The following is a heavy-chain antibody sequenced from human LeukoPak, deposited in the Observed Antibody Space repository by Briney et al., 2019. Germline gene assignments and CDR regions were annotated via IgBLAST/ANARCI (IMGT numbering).Heavy chain of an antibody. J-gene: IGHJ3*02. D-gene: IGHD3-10*01. Sequence: GASVKVSCKVSGYTLTELSMHWVRQAPGKGLEWMGGFDPEDGETIYAQKFQGRVTMTEDTSTDTAYMELSSLRSGDTAVYYCATVLHSMVREPNAFDIWGQGTMVTVSS. CDR1: GYTLTELS. V-gene: IGHV1-24*01. CDR3: ATVLHSMVREPNAFDI. CDR2: FDPEDGET.